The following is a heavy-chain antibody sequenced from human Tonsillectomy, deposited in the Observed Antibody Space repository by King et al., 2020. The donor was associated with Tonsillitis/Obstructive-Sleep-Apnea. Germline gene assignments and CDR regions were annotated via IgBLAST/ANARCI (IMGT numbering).Heavy chain of an antibody. CDR2: INTKTGNP. CDR1: GYTFTSYA. D-gene: IGHD1-26*01. J-gene: IGHJ6*03. CDR3: ARGGASGSSPRFYYHYMDV. V-gene: IGHV7-4-1*02. Sequence: QLVQSGSELKKPGASVKVSCKASGYTFTSYAMNWVRQAPGQGLEWMGWINTKTGNPTYAQGFIGRFVFSLDTSVSTAYLQISSLKAEDTAVYYCARGGASGSSPRFYYHYMDVWGKGTTVTVSS.